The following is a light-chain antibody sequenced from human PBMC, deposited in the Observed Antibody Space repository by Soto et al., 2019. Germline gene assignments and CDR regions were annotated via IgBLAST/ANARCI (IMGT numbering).Light chain of an antibody. Sequence: EIVLTQSPATLSLSPGERATLSCRASQSVSRYLAWYQQKPGQAPRLLIYDASNRAPGIPARFSGSGSGTDFTLTISSLEPEDFAVYYCQQRANWPRTFGPGTKVDIK. CDR2: DAS. V-gene: IGKV3-11*01. CDR3: QQRANWPRT. J-gene: IGKJ3*01. CDR1: QSVSRY.